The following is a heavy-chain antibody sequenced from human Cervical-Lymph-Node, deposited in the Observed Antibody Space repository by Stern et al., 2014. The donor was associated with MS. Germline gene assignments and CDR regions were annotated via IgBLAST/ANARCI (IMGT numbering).Heavy chain of an antibody. Sequence: VQLVESGAEVTKPGSSVKVSCKASGGTFSKFPSSWVRQAPGQGLEWMGGIFPCCATPTYAQEFRGRVTITADVSTSTVYMELSSLRSDDTAVYYCALSSESSDRWYSLGYDLWGQGTLVTVSS. D-gene: IGHD6-13*01. J-gene: IGHJ5*02. CDR1: GGTFSKFP. V-gene: IGHV1-69*01. CDR3: ALSSESSDRWYSLGYDL. CDR2: IFPCCATP.